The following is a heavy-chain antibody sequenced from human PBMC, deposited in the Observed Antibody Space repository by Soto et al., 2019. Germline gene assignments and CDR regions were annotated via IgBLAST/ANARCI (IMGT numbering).Heavy chain of an antibody. CDR2: MSYDGSNE. V-gene: IGHV3-30*18. J-gene: IGHJ4*02. D-gene: IGHD1-26*01. CDR1: GFTFSHYA. CDR3: AKVGSHNFDY. Sequence: QVQLVESGGGVVQPGRSLRLSCAASGFTFSHYAMHWVRQAPGKGLEWVALMSYDGSNEYYADSVKGRFTIARDNSKSPLYRQMNSLRAEDTAVYYCAKVGSHNFDYWGQGALVTVSS.